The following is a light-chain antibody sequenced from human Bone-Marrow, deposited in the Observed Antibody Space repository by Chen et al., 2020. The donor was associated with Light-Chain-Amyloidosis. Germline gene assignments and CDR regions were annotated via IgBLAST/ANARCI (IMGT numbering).Light chain of an antibody. V-gene: IGKV4-1*01. CDR1: QSVLFTSNNKNY. CDR3: QQYYISPLT. CDR2: WAS. Sequence: IVLTQSPDSLTLSLGERATIKCESSQSVLFTSNNKNYLAWYQQRPGQPPKLLISWASTRESGVPDRFSGSGSGTHFTLNISRLRAEDVAVYYCQQYYISPLTFGGGTKVEVK. J-gene: IGKJ4*01.